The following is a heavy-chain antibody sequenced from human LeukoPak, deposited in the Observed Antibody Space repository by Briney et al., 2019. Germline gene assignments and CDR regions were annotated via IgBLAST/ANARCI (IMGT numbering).Heavy chain of an antibody. CDR3: ARPAVGGGDNKAFDI. CDR1: GGSISSYY. J-gene: IGHJ3*02. V-gene: IGHV4-4*07. D-gene: IGHD2-21*01. CDR2: IYTSGST. Sequence: SETLSLTCTVSGGSISSYYWSWIRQPAGKGLEWIGRIYTSGSTNYNPSLKSRVTISVDTSKNQFSLKLSSVTAADTAVYYCARPAVGGGDNKAFDIWGQGTMVTVSS.